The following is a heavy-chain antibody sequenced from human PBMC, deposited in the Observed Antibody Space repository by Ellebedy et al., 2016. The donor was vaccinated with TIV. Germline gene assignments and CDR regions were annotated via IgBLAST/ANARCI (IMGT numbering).Heavy chain of an antibody. D-gene: IGHD3-10*01. V-gene: IGHV3-66*01. CDR3: ARRGYGWDY. CDR1: GFTVSSNY. CDR2: IYSGGST. Sequence: GESLKISCAASGFTVSSNYMSWVRQAPGKGLEWVSVIYSGGSTYYADSVKGRFTISRDNSKNTLYLQMNSLRAEDTAVYYCARRGYGWDYWGQGTLVTVSS. J-gene: IGHJ4*02.